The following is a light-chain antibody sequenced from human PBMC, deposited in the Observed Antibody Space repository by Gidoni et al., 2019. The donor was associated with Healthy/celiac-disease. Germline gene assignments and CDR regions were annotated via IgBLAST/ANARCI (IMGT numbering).Light chain of an antibody. Sequence: SYERPQPPSVTVPPGQTASITCSGDKLGYKYACWYQQKPGQSPVLVIYQDSKRPSGIPARFSGSNSGNTATLTISGTQAMDAADYYCQAWDSSTVVFGGVTKLTVL. J-gene: IGLJ2*01. V-gene: IGLV3-1*01. CDR1: KLGYKY. CDR2: QDS. CDR3: QAWDSSTVV.